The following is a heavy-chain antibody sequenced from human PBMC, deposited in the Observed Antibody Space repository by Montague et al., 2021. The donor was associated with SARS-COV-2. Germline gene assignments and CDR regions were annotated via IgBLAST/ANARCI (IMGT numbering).Heavy chain of an antibody. D-gene: IGHD5-12*01. J-gene: IGHJ4*02. Sequence: CAISGDSVSINRAAWNWNRQSPSSGLEWLGSTYYRSKWHNDYAVSVKSRITINPDTSKNQFSLQLKSVTPEDTAVYYCARGWVATIPHMDNWGQGSLVIVSS. V-gene: IGHV6-1*01. CDR2: TYYRSKWHN. CDR3: ARGWVATIPHMDN. CDR1: GDSVSINRAA.